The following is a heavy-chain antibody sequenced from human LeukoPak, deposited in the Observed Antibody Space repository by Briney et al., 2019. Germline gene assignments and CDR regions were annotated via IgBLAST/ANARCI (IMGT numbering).Heavy chain of an antibody. CDR1: GYSISSGYY. CDR3: ARGGGFLESLYAGAFDI. D-gene: IGHD3-3*01. CDR2: FYHSGGP. Sequence: SETLSLTCTVSGYSISSGYYWGWIRQPPGKGLEWIGNFYHSGGPYYTPSLKSRVTISVDTSRNQFSLILSSVTAADTAVYYCARGGGFLESLYAGAFDIWGQGTMVTVSS. J-gene: IGHJ3*02. V-gene: IGHV4-38-2*02.